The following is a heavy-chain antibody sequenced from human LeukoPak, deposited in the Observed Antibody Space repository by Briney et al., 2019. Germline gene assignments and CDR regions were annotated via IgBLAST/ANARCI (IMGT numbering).Heavy chain of an antibody. CDR1: GFTFSSAW. V-gene: IGHV3-7*01. J-gene: IGHJ4*02. D-gene: IGHD3-16*01. CDR3: ADLGSRD. CDR2: RKDDGSDK. Sequence: GGSLRLSCAASGFTFSSAWMTWVRQAPGKGLEWVATRKDDGSDKYYVDSVKGRFTISRDNAKKSLWLQMNSLRVEDTAMYYCADLGSRDWGQGTLVTVSS.